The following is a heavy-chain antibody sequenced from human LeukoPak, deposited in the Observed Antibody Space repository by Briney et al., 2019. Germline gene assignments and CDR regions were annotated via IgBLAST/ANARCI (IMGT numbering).Heavy chain of an antibody. D-gene: IGHD2-21*02. Sequence: SQTLSLTCTVSGCSISSGDYFWSWIRQPPGKGLEWIGYIYYTGITYYSPSLKSRLTISRDASKNQFSLELNSVTAADTAVYYCTRRVPSDSLFDPWGQGTLVTVSS. CDR1: GCSISSGDYF. CDR3: TRRVPSDSLFDP. J-gene: IGHJ5*02. V-gene: IGHV4-30-4*08. CDR2: IYYTGIT.